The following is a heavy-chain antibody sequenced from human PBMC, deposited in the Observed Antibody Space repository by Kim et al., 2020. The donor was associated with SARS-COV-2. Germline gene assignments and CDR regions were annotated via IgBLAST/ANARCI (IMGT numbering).Heavy chain of an antibody. V-gene: IGHV3-30*04. J-gene: IGHJ4*02. Sequence: GGSLRLSCTVSGFTFSYYSMHWVRQAPGKGLEWVTVISSDGSQKFYADSVKGRFTISRDNSKNTLYLQMDSLRTEDTALYYCARDSGLRGYYFDFWGQGTLVTVSS. CDR2: ISSDGSQK. CDR1: GFTFSYYS. CDR3: ARDSGLRGYYFDF.